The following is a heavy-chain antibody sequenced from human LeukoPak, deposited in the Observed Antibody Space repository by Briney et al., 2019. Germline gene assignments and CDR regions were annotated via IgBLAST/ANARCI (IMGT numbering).Heavy chain of an antibody. CDR2: INPSGGST. CDR3: ARDLQADDYGDKQSDY. J-gene: IGHJ4*02. D-gene: IGHD4-17*01. CDR1: GYTFTSYY. V-gene: IGHV1-46*01. Sequence: ASVKVSCKASGYTFTSYYMHWVRQAPGQGLEWMGIINPSGGSTSYAQKFQGRVTMTRDTSTSTVYMELSSLRSEDTAVYYCARDLQADDYGDKQSDYWGQGTLATVSS.